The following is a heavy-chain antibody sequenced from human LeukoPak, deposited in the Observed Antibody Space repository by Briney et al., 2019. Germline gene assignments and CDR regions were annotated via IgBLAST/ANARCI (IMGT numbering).Heavy chain of an antibody. Sequence: SETLSLTCTVFGGSISSYYWSWIRKPPGKGLEWIGYIYNSGITNKNPSLKSRVTISGDTSKNQFSLKLSSVTAADTAVYYCARHGDVRYFDWLKDGFDYWGQGTLVTVAS. CDR3: ARHGDVRYFDWLKDGFDY. D-gene: IGHD3-9*01. CDR2: IYNSGIT. V-gene: IGHV4-4*09. CDR1: GGSISSYY. J-gene: IGHJ4*02.